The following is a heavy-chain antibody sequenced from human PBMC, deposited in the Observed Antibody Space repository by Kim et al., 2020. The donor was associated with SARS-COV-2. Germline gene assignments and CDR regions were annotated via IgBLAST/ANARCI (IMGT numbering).Heavy chain of an antibody. Sequence: GGSLRLSCAASGFTFSSYSMSWVRQAPGEGLEWVSVTDGGGGGIYYADSVKGRFTISRDNAKNTLFLQMNSLRAEDTAVYYCVNDPDWAYCYGVFDYWGQGALVTVSS. J-gene: IGHJ4*02. D-gene: IGHD2-21*01. V-gene: IGHV3-23*01. CDR1: GFTFSSYS. CDR2: TDGGGGGI. CDR3: VNDPDWAYCYGVFDY.